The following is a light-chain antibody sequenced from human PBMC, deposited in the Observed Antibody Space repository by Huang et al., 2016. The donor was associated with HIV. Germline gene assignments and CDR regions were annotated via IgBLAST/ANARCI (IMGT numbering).Light chain of an antibody. J-gene: IGKJ1*01. CDR3: QQSYSIPPWT. Sequence: DIQMTQSPSSLSASVGDRVTITCRASQSISSYLNWYQQKPGKAPKLLIYAASSLQSGVRSRFRGSGSGTDFTLTISSLQPEDFATYYCQQSYSIPPWTFGKGTKVEIK. V-gene: IGKV1-39*01. CDR1: QSISSY. CDR2: AAS.